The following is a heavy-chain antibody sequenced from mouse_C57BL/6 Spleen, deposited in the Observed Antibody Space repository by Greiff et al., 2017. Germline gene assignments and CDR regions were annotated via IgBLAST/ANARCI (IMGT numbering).Heavy chain of an antibody. Sequence: EVMLVESGGGLVKPGGSLKLSCAASGFTFSSYAMSWVRQTPEKRLEWVATISDGGSYTYYPDNVKGRFTISRDNAKNNLYLQMSHLKSEDTAMYYCARDGSLGRYYFDYWGQGTTLTVSS. V-gene: IGHV5-4*01. D-gene: IGHD4-1*01. CDR3: ARDGSLGRYYFDY. CDR2: ISDGGSYT. CDR1: GFTFSSYA. J-gene: IGHJ2*01.